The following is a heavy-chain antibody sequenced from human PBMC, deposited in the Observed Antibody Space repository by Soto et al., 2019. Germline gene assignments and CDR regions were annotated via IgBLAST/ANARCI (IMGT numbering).Heavy chain of an antibody. V-gene: IGHV4-61*01. CDR1: GGSVISGSYY. CDR2: IYYSGST. CDR3: ARKNSEMATIRGFDY. J-gene: IGHJ4*02. D-gene: IGHD5-12*01. Sequence: LEILSLTCTVSGGSVISGSYYWSWIRQPPGKGLEWIGYIYYSGSTNYNPSLKSRVTISVDTSKNQFSLKLSSVTAADTAVYYCARKNSEMATIRGFDYWGQGTLVTVS.